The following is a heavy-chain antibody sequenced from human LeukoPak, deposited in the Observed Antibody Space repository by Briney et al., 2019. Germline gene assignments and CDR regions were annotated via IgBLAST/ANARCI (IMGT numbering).Heavy chain of an antibody. CDR1: GGSFSGYY. CDR2: INHSGST. J-gene: IGHJ4*02. CDR3: ARGVGTIFGVVIYFDY. D-gene: IGHD3-3*01. Sequence: PSETLSLTCAVYGGSFSGYYWSWIRQPPGKGLEWIGEINHSGSTNYNPSLKSRVTISVDTSKNQFSLKLSSVTAADTAVYYCARGVGTIFGVVIYFDYWGQGTLLTVSS. V-gene: IGHV4-34*01.